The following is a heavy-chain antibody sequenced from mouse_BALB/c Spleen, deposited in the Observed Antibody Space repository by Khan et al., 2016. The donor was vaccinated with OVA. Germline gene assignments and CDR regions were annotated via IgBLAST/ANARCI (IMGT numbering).Heavy chain of an antibody. V-gene: IGHV1S137*01. J-gene: IGHJ2*01. CDR1: GYTFSDYA. CDR2: ISTYSGNT. CDR3: TRPAYDGYSDY. D-gene: IGHD2-3*01. Sequence: QVQLKASGPELVRPGVSVKISCKGSGYTFSDYALHWVKQSHAKSLEWIGLISTYSGNTNYKQKFKGKATMTVDTSSSTAYMELARLTSEDSAIYSCTRPAYDGYSDYWGQGTTLTVSS.